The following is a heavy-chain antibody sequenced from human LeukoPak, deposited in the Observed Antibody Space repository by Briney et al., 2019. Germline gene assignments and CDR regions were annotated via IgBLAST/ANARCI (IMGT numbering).Heavy chain of an antibody. D-gene: IGHD3-16*01. V-gene: IGHV3-66*02. CDR2: IYSGDNT. CDR1: GFTFSNNY. Sequence: GGSLRLSCAASGFTFSNNYRSWVRQAPGKGLEWVSVIYSGDNTYYVESVKGRFTISRDNSKNTLFLQMNRLRAEDTAVYYCAGRRVLDASFDYWGQGTLVTVSS. J-gene: IGHJ4*02. CDR3: AGRRVLDASFDY.